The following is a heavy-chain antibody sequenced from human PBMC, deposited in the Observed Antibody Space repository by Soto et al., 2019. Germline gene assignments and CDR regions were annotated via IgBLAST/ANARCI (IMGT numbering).Heavy chain of an antibody. Sequence: EVQLVXSGGGLVQPGGSLRLSCAASGFTFSSYSMNWVRQAPGKGLEWVSYISSSSSTIYYADSVKGRFTXSRXXAKXXXXXXXXXXXXXXXXXXXXXXDRXPXXPAVAGTXXDYWGQGTLVTVSS. V-gene: IGHV3-48*01. J-gene: IGHJ4*02. CDR2: ISSSSSTI. D-gene: IGHD6-19*01. CDR3: XXDRXPXXPAVAGTXXDY. CDR1: GFTFSSYS.